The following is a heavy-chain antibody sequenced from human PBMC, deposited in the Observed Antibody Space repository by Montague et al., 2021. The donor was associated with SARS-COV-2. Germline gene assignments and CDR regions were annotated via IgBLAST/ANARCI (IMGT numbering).Heavy chain of an antibody. J-gene: IGHJ4*02. D-gene: IGHD3-22*01. V-gene: IGHV3-21*01. Sequence: SLRLSCAASGFTFSSYSMNWVRQAPGKGLEWVSSISSSSSYIYYADSLKGRFTISRDNAKNSLYLQMNSLRAEDTAVYYCARDQPPLYYYDSSGYPDYWGQGTLVTVSS. CDR2: ISSSSSYI. CDR1: GFTFSSYS. CDR3: ARDQPPLYYYDSSGYPDY.